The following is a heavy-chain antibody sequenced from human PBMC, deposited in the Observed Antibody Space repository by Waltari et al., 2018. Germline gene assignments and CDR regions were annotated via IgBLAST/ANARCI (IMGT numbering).Heavy chain of an antibody. D-gene: IGHD6-19*01. CDR2: ISAYNGNT. J-gene: IGHJ5*02. CDR3: AREVGAVAGTTWFDP. CDR1: GYTFTSYG. Sequence: QVQLVQSGAEVKKPGASVKVSCKASGYTFTSYGISWVRQAPGQGLEWMGWISAYNGNTNYAQKLQGRVTMPTDTSTSTAYMGLRSLRSDDTAVYYCAREVGAVAGTTWFDPWGQGTLVTVSS. V-gene: IGHV1-18*01.